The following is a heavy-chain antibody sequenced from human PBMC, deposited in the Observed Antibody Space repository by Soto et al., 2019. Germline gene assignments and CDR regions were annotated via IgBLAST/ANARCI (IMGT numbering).Heavy chain of an antibody. D-gene: IGHD3-10*01. Sequence: PSETLSLTCTVSGGSISSGGYYWSWNRQHPGKGLEWIGYIYYSGSTYYNPSLKSRVTISVDTSKNQFSLKLSSVTAADTAVYYCARMPNCYYCLNWFDPWGQGTLVTVSS. CDR2: IYYSGST. CDR1: GGSISSGGYY. J-gene: IGHJ5*02. V-gene: IGHV4-31*02. CDR3: ARMPNCYYCLNWFDP.